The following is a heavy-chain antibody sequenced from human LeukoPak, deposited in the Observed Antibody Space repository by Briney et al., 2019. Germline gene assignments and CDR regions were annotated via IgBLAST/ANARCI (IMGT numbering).Heavy chain of an antibody. J-gene: IGHJ4*02. Sequence: SETLSLTCTVSGYSISSGYYWGWIRPPPGKGLEWIGSIYHSGSTYYNPSLKSRVTISVDTSKNQFSLKLSSVTAADTAVYYCARVTLNDYGDYVDYWGQGTLVTVSS. CDR1: GYSISSGYY. CDR2: IYHSGST. D-gene: IGHD4-17*01. CDR3: ARVTLNDYGDYVDY. V-gene: IGHV4-38-2*02.